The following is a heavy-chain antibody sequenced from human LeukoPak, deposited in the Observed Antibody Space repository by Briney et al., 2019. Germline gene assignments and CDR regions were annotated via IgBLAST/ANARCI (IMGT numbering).Heavy chain of an antibody. CDR1: GFSFSSYE. CDR3: ARSELGYNYYYMDV. D-gene: IGHD3-10*01. CDR2: ISSSGSTK. Sequence: GGSLRLSCAASGFSFSSYEMKWVRQAPGKGLEWVSYISSSGSTKYYADSVKGRFTISRDNAKNSLYLQMNSLRAEDTAVYYCARSELGYNYYYMDVWGKGTTVTISS. V-gene: IGHV3-48*03. J-gene: IGHJ6*03.